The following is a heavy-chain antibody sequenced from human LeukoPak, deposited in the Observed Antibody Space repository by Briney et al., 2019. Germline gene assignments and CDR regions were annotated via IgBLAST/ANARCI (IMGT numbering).Heavy chain of an antibody. Sequence: ASVKVSCRASGYTFTSYGINWVRQAPGQGLEWMGWISAYNGNTNYAQKLQGRVTMTRDTSTSTVYMELSSLRSEDTAVYYCARDGTGDSSGWYYFDYWGQGTLVTVSS. V-gene: IGHV1-18*01. CDR1: GYTFTSYG. CDR2: ISAYNGNT. J-gene: IGHJ4*02. D-gene: IGHD6-19*01. CDR3: ARDGTGDSSGWYYFDY.